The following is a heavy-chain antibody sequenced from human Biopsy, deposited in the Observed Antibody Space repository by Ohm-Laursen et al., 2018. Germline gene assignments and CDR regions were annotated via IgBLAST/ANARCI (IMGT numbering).Heavy chain of an antibody. CDR1: GGSFSGYY. CDR3: ARDRDRRGWFDP. J-gene: IGHJ5*02. V-gene: IGHV4-34*01. CDR2: INHRGSA. D-gene: IGHD1-14*01. Sequence: SDTLSLTCSVYGGSFSGYYWTWIRQPPGKGLEWIGEINHRGSASYNPSLKSRITVLVDTSKNQFSLRVSSVTAADTAVYYCARDRDRRGWFDPWGQGTLVTVSS.